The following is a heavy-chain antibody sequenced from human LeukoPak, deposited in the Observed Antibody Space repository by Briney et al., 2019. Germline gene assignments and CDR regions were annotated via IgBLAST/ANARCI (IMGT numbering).Heavy chain of an antibody. Sequence: GGSLRLSCAASGFTFSSYSMNWVRQAPGKGLEWVSYISSSSSTIYYADSVKGRFTISRDNAKNSLYLQMNSLRAEDTALYYCAKDISSSSWYFDYWGQGTLVTVSS. J-gene: IGHJ4*02. CDR1: GFTFSSYS. D-gene: IGHD6-13*01. V-gene: IGHV3-48*04. CDR3: AKDISSSSWYFDY. CDR2: ISSSSSTI.